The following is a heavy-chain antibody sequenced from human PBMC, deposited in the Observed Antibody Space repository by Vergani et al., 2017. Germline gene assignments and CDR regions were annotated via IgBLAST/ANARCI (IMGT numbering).Heavy chain of an antibody. CDR1: GGSFSGYY. J-gene: IGHJ6*03. D-gene: IGHD1-7*01. CDR2: INHSGST. CDR3: ARQRTGTTTFYYYYYMDV. Sequence: QVQLQQWGAGLLKPSETLSLTCAVYGGSFSGYYWSWIRQPPGKGLEWIGEINHSGSTNYNPSLKSRVTISVDTSKNQFSLKLSSVTAADTAVYYCARQRTGTTTFYYYYYMDVWGKGTTVTVSS. V-gene: IGHV4-34*01.